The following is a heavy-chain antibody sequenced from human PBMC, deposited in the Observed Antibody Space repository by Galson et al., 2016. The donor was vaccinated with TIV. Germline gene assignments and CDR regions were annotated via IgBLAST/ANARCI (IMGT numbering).Heavy chain of an antibody. CDR3: ATDGRDADNPYFDS. Sequence: SLRLSCAASGFTFNRYRMDWVRQAPGKGLEWMAVISPDGTDQNYADSMKGRFTISRDNSKNTLYLHMNNLRVEDTAVYYCATDGRDADNPYFDSWGQGTLVTVSS. J-gene: IGHJ4*02. D-gene: IGHD5-24*01. CDR2: ISPDGTDQ. CDR1: GFTFNRYR. V-gene: IGHV3-30*03.